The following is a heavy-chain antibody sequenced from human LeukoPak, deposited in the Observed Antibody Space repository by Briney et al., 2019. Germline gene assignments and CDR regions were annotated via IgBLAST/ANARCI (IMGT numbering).Heavy chain of an antibody. J-gene: IGHJ4*02. CDR2: ISSSSGYK. V-gene: IGHV3-11*06. CDR3: ANYGSVSYFAY. Sequence: PGGSLRLSCAASGFIFSDYYMSWIRQTPEKGLEWLSYISSSSGYKNYADSLKGRFTISRDNAKNSVYLQMNSLSAEDTAVYYCANYGSVSYFAYWSQGTLVTVSS. D-gene: IGHD3-10*01. CDR1: GFIFSDYY.